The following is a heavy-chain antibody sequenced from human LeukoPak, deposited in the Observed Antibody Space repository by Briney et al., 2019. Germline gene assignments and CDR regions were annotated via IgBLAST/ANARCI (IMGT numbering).Heavy chain of an antibody. J-gene: IGHJ5*02. Sequence: PSETLSLTCTVSGGSISSSSYYWGWIRQPPGKGLEWIGTIYYSGSTYYNPSLKSRLTISVDTSKNQFSLKLSSVTAADTAVYYCARRRSVATTLGWFDPWGQGTLVTVSS. CDR3: ARRRSVATTLGWFDP. V-gene: IGHV4-39*01. CDR2: IYYSGST. CDR1: GGSISSSSYY. D-gene: IGHD5-12*01.